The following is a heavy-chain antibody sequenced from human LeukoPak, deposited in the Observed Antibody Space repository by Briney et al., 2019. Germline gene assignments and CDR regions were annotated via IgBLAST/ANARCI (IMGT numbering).Heavy chain of an antibody. D-gene: IGHD2-15*01. J-gene: IGHJ3*02. CDR3: AKGGCSGGSCLDAFDI. Sequence: GGSLRLSCAASGFTFSSYSMNWVRQAPGKGLEWVSAISGSGGSTYYADSVKGRFTISRDNSKNTLYLQMNSLRAEDTAVYYCAKGGCSGGSCLDAFDIWGQGTMVTVSS. CDR1: GFTFSSYS. V-gene: IGHV3-23*01. CDR2: ISGSGGST.